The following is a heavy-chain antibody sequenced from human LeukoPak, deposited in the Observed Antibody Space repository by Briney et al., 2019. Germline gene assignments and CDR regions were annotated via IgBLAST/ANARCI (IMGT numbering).Heavy chain of an antibody. CDR3: ARDVCSSSWYSSRLRNGMVI. V-gene: IGHV1-18*01. Sequence: GASVNVSCKPSDYTFTSYGISWVRQAPGQGLEWMGCISAYNGNTNYANKVRGRVTITTDTSTSTAYMELRRRRSDDTAVYYCARDVCSSSWYSSRLRNGMVIWGQGTTVTVSS. CDR1: DYTFTSYG. J-gene: IGHJ6*02. D-gene: IGHD6-13*01. CDR2: ISAYNGNT.